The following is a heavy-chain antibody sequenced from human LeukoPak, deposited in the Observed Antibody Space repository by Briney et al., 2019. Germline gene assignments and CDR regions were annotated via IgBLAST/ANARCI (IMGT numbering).Heavy chain of an antibody. Sequence: GGSLRLSCTVSGFTFEDYGMNWVRQVPGKEPEWVSGLNWNGGGRRYADSVKGRFIISRDNAKGVLYLQLNDLRVEDTALYYCARDAVPSGRSWFDLWGQGTLVTVSS. J-gene: IGHJ5*02. D-gene: IGHD4-17*01. V-gene: IGHV3-20*04. CDR3: ARDAVPSGRSWFDL. CDR1: GFTFEDYG. CDR2: LNWNGGGR.